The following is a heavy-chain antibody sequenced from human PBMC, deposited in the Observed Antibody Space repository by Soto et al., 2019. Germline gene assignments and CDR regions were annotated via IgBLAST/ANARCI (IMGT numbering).Heavy chain of an antibody. D-gene: IGHD3-16*01. CDR2: IDHSGST. CDR3: ARTNRRRVLFDYYYYGMDV. CDR1: GGSFSDYY. V-gene: IGHV4-34*01. Sequence: SETLSLTCAVYGGSFSDYYWTWIRQSPGKGLEWIGEIDHSGSTNFNPSLKSRVIISVDTSKNQFSLKLTYVTAADTAVYYCARTNRRRVLFDYYYYGMDVWGQGATVTVSS. J-gene: IGHJ6*02.